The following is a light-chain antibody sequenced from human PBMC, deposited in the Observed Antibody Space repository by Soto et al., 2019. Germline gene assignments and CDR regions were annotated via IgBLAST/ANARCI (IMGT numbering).Light chain of an antibody. J-gene: IGKJ2*01. CDR2: AAS. CDR3: QQSYGTPVT. Sequence: DIQMTQSPSSLSASVGDRVTITCRASQSISSYLNWYQQKPGKAPNLLIYAASSLQSGVPSRFSGSGSGTDFTLTISSLQPEDFATYYCQQSYGTPVTFGQGTKVDIK. V-gene: IGKV1-39*01. CDR1: QSISSY.